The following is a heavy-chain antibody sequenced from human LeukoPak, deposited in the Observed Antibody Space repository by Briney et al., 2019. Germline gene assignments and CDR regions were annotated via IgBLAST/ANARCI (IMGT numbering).Heavy chain of an antibody. CDR2: IKTDGSIT. CDR1: GFSFSVYW. Sequence: GSLRLSCAASGFSFSVYWMHWVRQAPGKGPVWVSRIKTDGSITDYADSVKGRFTISRDNAKNTLYLQMNSLRAEDTAVYYCAKDQLDRITMIVVVITNLDYWGQGTLVTVSS. CDR3: AKDQLDRITMIVVVITNLDY. V-gene: IGHV3-74*01. D-gene: IGHD3-22*01. J-gene: IGHJ4*02.